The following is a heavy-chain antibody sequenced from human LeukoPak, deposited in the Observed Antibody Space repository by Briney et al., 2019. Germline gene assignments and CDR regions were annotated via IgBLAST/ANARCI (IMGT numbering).Heavy chain of an antibody. V-gene: IGHV1-69*04. Sequence: SVKASCKASGYTFTSYDINWVRQAPGQGLEWMGRIIPILGIANYAQKFQGRVTITADKSTSTAYMELSSLRSEDTAVYYCARGRLRGYSYGSFDYWGQGTLVTVSS. CDR3: ARGRLRGYSYGSFDY. D-gene: IGHD5-18*01. CDR1: GYTFTSYD. CDR2: IIPILGIA. J-gene: IGHJ4*02.